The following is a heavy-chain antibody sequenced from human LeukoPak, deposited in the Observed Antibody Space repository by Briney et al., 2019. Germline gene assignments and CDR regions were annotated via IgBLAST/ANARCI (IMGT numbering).Heavy chain of an antibody. Sequence: SETLSLTCTVSGGSISSYYWSWIRQPAGKGLEWIGRIYTSGSTNYNPSLKSRVTMSVDTSKNQFSLKLSSVTAADTAVYYCAREEGRYCSSTSCYIGAFDTWGQGTMVTVSS. D-gene: IGHD2-2*02. J-gene: IGHJ3*02. V-gene: IGHV4-4*07. CDR2: IYTSGST. CDR1: GGSISSYY. CDR3: AREEGRYCSSTSCYIGAFDT.